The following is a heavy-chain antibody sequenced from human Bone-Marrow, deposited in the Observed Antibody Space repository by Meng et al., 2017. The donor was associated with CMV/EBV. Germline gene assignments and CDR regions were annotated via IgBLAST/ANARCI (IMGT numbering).Heavy chain of an antibody. D-gene: IGHD1-1*01. V-gene: IGHV1-8*03. CDR3: ASARLAGNYNWFDP. CDR1: GYTFTSYD. J-gene: IGHJ5*02. CDR2: MNPNSGNT. Sequence: ASVKVSCKASGYTFTSYDINWVRQATGQGLEWMGWMNPNSGNTGYAQKFQGRVTITRNTSISTAYMELSSLRSEDTAVYYCASARLAGNYNWFDPWGQGTLVTVSS.